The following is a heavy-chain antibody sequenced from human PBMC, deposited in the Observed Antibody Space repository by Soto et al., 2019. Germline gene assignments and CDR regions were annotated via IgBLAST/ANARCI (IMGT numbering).Heavy chain of an antibody. CDR1: GYTFTSYD. Sequence: QVQLVQSGAEVKKPGASVKVSCKASGYTFTSYDINWVRPATGQGLEWMGWMNPNSGNTGYAQKFQGRVTMTRNTSISTAYMELSRLRYEETTVYYRARAYSSGWSKDWGQGTLVTVSS. V-gene: IGHV1-8*01. J-gene: IGHJ4*02. CDR2: MNPNSGNT. D-gene: IGHD6-19*01. CDR3: ARAYSSGWSKD.